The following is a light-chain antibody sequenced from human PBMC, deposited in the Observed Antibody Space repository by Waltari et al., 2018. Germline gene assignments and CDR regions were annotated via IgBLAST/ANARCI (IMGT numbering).Light chain of an antibody. V-gene: IGLV4-69*01. J-gene: IGLJ3*02. CDR1: SGHINNV. CDR2: VNSDGSH. CDR3: QTGGHGTWV. Sequence: QLVLTQSPSASASLGASVKLTCTLSSGHINNVIAWLQQRPEKGPRYLMKVNSDGSHNTGDDIPDRFSGSGSGAERYLSISSLQSEDEADYICQTGGHGTWVFGGGTKLTVL.